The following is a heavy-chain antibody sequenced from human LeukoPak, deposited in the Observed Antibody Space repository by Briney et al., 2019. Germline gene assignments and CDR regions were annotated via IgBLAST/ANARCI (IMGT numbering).Heavy chain of an antibody. CDR2: ISSSSSYI. J-gene: IGHJ4*02. CDR3: VKSMSGLNDY. CDR1: GFTFSSYS. V-gene: IGHV3-21*01. Sequence: PGGSLRLSCAASGFTFSSYSMNWVRQAPGKGREWVSSISSSSSYIYYADSVKGRFTISRDNAKNSLYLQRNSLRSEDTAVYYCVKSMSGLNDYWGPGTLVTVSS. D-gene: IGHD3-3*01.